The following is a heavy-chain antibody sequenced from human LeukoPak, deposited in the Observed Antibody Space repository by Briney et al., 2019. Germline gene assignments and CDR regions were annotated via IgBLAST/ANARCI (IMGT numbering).Heavy chain of an antibody. D-gene: IGHD6-13*01. J-gene: IGHJ6*03. CDR3: ARLIAAAGISYYYYMDV. CDR2: VYHSGST. Sequence: PSETLSLTCTVSGGSISTSGYYWGWIRQPPGKGLEWIGEVYHSGSTNYNPSLKSRVTISVDKSKNQFSLKLSSVTAADTAVYYCARLIAAAGISYYYYMDVWGKGTTVTVSS. V-gene: IGHV4-39*07. CDR1: GGSISTSGYY.